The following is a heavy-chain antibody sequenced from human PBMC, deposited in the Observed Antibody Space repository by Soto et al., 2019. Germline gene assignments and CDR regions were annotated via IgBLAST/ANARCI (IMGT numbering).Heavy chain of an antibody. J-gene: IGHJ4*02. CDR3: ARVTLGYSSSQFDY. V-gene: IGHV4-34*01. D-gene: IGHD6-13*01. CDR1: GGSFSGYY. CDR2: INHSGST. Sequence: SETLSLTCAVYGGSFSGYYWSWIRQPPGKGLEWIGEINHSGSTNYNPSLKSRVTISVDTSKNQFSLKLSSVTAADTAVYYCARVTLGYSSSQFDYWGQGTLVTVSS.